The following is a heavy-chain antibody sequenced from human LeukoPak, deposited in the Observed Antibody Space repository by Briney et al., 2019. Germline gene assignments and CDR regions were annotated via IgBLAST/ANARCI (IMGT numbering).Heavy chain of an antibody. CDR3: ARSEEDSWFGELSFDY. CDR2: INHSGST. J-gene: IGHJ4*02. D-gene: IGHD3-10*01. V-gene: IGHV4-34*01. Sequence: SETLSLTCAVYGGSFSGYYWSWIRQPPGKGLEWIGEINHSGSTNYNPSLKSRVTISVDTSKNQFSLKLSSVTAADTAVYYCARSEEDSWFGELSFDYWGQGTLVTVSS. CDR1: GGSFSGYY.